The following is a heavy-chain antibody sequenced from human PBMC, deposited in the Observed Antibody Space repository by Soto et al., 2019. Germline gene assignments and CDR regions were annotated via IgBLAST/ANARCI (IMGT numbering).Heavy chain of an antibody. J-gene: IGHJ6*03. CDR3: VKFRGRAYHYYYMDV. CDR1: GFSFSTYG. Sequence: DVQLLESGGGLAQRGGSLRLSCAASGFSFSTYGMTWVRQAPGKGLEWVSYGGSGGSTYYADSVKGRFTISRDNSKNTLYLQMNSLRAEDTAVYYCVKFRGRAYHYYYMDVLGNGTMVTVSS. V-gene: IGHV3-23*01. D-gene: IGHD3-16*01. CDR2: YGGSGGST.